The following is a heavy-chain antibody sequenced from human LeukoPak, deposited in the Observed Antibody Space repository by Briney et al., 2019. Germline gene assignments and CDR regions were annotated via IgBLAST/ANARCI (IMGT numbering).Heavy chain of an antibody. V-gene: IGHV4-59*01. CDR2: IYYSGST. J-gene: IGHJ6*03. Sequence: ASETLSLTCTVSGGSISSYYWGWIRQPPGKGLEWIGYIYYSGSTNYNPSLKSRVTISVDTSKNQFSLKLSSVTAADTAVYYCARGLAPGWGYYHYYMDVWGKGTTVTISS. CDR3: ARGLAPGWGYYHYYMDV. D-gene: IGHD6-19*01. CDR1: GGSISSYY.